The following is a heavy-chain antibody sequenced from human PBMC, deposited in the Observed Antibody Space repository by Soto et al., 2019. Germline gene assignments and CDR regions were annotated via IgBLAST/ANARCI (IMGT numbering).Heavy chain of an antibody. CDR2: ISSSGSTI. Sequence: GGSLRLSCAASGFTFSSYEMNWVRQAPGKGLEWVSYISSSGSTIYYADSVKGRFTISRDNAKNSLYLPMNSLRAEDPAVYYCASVDYGAGSYPPGCYYYGMDVWGQGTTVTVSS. D-gene: IGHD3-10*01. V-gene: IGHV3-48*03. J-gene: IGHJ6*02. CDR1: GFTFSSYE. CDR3: ASVDYGAGSYPPGCYYYGMDV.